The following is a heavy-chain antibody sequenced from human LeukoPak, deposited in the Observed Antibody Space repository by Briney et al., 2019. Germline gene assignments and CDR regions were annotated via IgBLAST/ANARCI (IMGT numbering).Heavy chain of an antibody. CDR2: LYSDGNT. V-gene: IGHV3-53*01. D-gene: IGHD1-14*01. CDR3: ARGVEPLAANTLAY. CDR1: GFTVITND. J-gene: IGHJ4*02. Sequence: GGSLRLSCAASGFTVITNDMTWVRQAPGKGLEWVSVLYSDGNTKYADSVQGRFTVSRDNSKNTLYLEMNSLSPDNTAVYYCARGVEPLAANTLAYWGQGTLVTVSS.